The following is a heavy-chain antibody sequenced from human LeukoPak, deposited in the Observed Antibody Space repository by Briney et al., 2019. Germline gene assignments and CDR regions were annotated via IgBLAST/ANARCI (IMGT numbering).Heavy chain of an antibody. J-gene: IGHJ4*02. CDR2: IKADGSEK. D-gene: IGHD2-2*01. CDR1: GFTFSNYW. V-gene: IGHV3-7*03. Sequence: GGSLRLSCAASGFTFSNYWISWVRQAPEKGLEWVANIKADGSEKQYVDSVKGRFTISRDNAKNTLYLQMNSLRAEDTAVYYCANAGEGHLYCSSTSCYNWGQGTLVTVSS. CDR3: ANAGEGHLYCSSTSCYN.